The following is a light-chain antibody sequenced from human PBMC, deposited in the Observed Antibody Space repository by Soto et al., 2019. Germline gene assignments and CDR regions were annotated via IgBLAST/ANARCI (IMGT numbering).Light chain of an antibody. Sequence: QSVLTQPASVSGSPGQSITISCTGTSSDVGSYNLVPWYQQHPGKAPKLMIYEVSKRPSGVSNRFSGSKSGNTASLTISGLQAEDEADYYCSSYAGSSTPYVFGTGTKLTVL. V-gene: IGLV2-23*02. J-gene: IGLJ1*01. CDR2: EVS. CDR3: SSYAGSSTPYV. CDR1: SSDVGSYNL.